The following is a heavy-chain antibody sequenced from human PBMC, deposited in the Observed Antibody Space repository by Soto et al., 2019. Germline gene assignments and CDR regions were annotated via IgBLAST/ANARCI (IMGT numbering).Heavy chain of an antibody. CDR2: INAGNGNT. CDR1: GYTFTSYA. V-gene: IGHV1-3*01. J-gene: IGHJ3*02. CDR3: AGGGYSSGWYYDAFDI. D-gene: IGHD6-19*01. Sequence: QVQLVQSGAEVKKPGASVKVSCKASGYTFTSYAMHWVRQAPGQRLEWMGWINAGNGNTKYSQKFQGRVTITRDTSASTAYMELSSLRSEDTAVYYCAGGGYSSGWYYDAFDIWGQGTMVTVSS.